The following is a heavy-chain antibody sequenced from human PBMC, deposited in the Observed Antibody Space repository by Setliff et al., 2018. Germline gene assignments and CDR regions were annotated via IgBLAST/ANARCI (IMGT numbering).Heavy chain of an antibody. CDR1: GGSNSSYY. CDR2: ISYSGST. J-gene: IGHJ3*01. CDR3: ARHHGDTAMVRGAFDF. Sequence: SETLSLTCTVSGGSNSSYYWSWIRQPPGKGLEWIGYISYSGSTNYNPSLKSRVTISVDTSKNQFSLQLSSVTAADTAVYYCARHHGDTAMVRGAFDFWGQGTMVTVSS. D-gene: IGHD5-18*01. V-gene: IGHV4-59*08.